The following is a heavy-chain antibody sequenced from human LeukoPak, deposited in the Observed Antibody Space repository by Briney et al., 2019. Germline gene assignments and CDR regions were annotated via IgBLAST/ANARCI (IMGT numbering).Heavy chain of an antibody. Sequence: VGSLRLSCAASGLTFSSYSMNWVRQAPGKGLEWVSSISTSSNYIYYADSVKGRFTIARDNAKNSLYLQMSNLRADDTAVYDYARDFKTIWGMIDYWGQGTMVTVSS. D-gene: IGHD3-16*01. J-gene: IGHJ4*02. CDR2: ISTSSNYI. CDR3: ARDFKTIWGMIDY. CDR1: GLTFSSYS. V-gene: IGHV3-21*01.